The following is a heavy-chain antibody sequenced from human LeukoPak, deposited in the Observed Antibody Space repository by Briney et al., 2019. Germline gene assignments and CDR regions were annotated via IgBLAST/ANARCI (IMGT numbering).Heavy chain of an antibody. CDR2: INPNSGGT. CDR1: GYNFTGYY. J-gene: IGHJ6*03. D-gene: IGHD6-6*01. Sequence: ASVKVSCKASGYNFTGYYMHWVRQAPGQGLEWMGWINPNSGGTNYAQKFQGRVTMTRDTSISTAYMELSRLRSDDTAVYYCARDSSSSSGYYYYYMDVWGKGTTVTVSS. V-gene: IGHV1-2*02. CDR3: ARDSSSSSGYYYYYMDV.